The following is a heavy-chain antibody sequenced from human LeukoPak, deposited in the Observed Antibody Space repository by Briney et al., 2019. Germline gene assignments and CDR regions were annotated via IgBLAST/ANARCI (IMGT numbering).Heavy chain of an antibody. CDR1: GFTFSSYW. V-gene: IGHV3-7*01. J-gene: IGHJ6*03. D-gene: IGHD3-10*01. Sequence: GGSLRHSCAASGFTFSSYWMSWVRQAPGKGLEWVANIKQDGSEKYYVDSVKGRFTISRDNAKNSLYLQMNSLRAEDTAVFYCAREGGGSGTYFGFYDYYYMDVWGKGTTVTISS. CDR3: AREGGGSGTYFGFYDYYYMDV. CDR2: IKQDGSEK.